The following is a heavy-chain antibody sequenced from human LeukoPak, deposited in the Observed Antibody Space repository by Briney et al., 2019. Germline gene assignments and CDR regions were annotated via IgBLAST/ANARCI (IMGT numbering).Heavy chain of an antibody. CDR2: ISAYNGNT. D-gene: IGHD2-2*03. J-gene: IGHJ4*02. V-gene: IGHV1-18*01. CDR3: ARVDIVVVPAARPDLFDY. Sequence: ASVKVSCKASGYTFTSYGISWVRQAPGQGLEWMGWISAYNGNTNYAQKLQGRVTMTTDTSTSTAYMELRSLRSDDTAVYYCARVDIVVVPAARPDLFDYWGQETLVTVSP. CDR1: GYTFTSYG.